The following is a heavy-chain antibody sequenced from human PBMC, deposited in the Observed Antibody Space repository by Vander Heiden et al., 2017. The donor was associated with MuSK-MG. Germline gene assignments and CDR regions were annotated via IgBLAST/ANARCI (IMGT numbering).Heavy chain of an antibody. CDR1: GGSFSGYY. D-gene: IGHD4-17*01. CDR3: ARGRANDYGGNRYFDY. J-gene: IGHJ4*02. Sequence: QVQLQQWGAGLLKTSETLSLTCAVYGGSFSGYYWSWIRQPPGKGLEWIGEINHSGSTNYNPSLKSRVTISVDTSKNQFSLKLSSVTAADTAVYYCARGRANDYGGNRYFDYWGQGTLVTVSS. V-gene: IGHV4-34*01. CDR2: INHSGST.